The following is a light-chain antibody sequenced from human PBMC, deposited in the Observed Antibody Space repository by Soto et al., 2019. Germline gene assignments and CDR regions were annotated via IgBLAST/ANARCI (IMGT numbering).Light chain of an antibody. CDR3: QQSYSTPR. CDR2: TAS. CDR1: QDISSY. Sequence: DIQMTQSPSSLSASVGDRVTITCQASQDISSYLNWYQQKPGKAPKLLIYTASSLQSGVPSRFSGSGSGTDFTLTISSPQPEDFATYYCQQSYSTPRFGQGTKVDIK. J-gene: IGKJ2*03. V-gene: IGKV1-39*01.